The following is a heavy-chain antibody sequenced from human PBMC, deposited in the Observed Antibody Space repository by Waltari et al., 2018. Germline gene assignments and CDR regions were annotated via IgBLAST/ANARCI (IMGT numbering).Heavy chain of an antibody. V-gene: IGHV4-4*07. CDR2: IYTSGST. CDR3: VGVAVAGIGWFDP. Sequence: QVQLQESGPGLVKPSETLSLTCTVSGGSISSYYWSWIRQPAGKGLEWIGRIYTSGSTNYNPAHKSRVTMSVDTSKNQFSLKRSSVTAADTAVYYCVGVAVAGIGWFDPWGQGTLVTVSS. D-gene: IGHD6-19*01. CDR1: GGSISSYY. J-gene: IGHJ5*02.